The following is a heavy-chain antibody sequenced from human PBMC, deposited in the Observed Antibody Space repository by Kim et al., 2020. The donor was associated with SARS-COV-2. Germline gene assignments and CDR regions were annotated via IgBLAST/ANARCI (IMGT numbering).Heavy chain of an antibody. CDR1: GGTFSSYA. CDR3: ARDSRIRRYGSGSYYKGNYYYGMDV. CDR2: IIPIFGTA. D-gene: IGHD3-10*01. Sequence: SVKVSCKASGGTFSSYAISWVRQAPGQGLEWMGGIIPIFGTANYAQKFQGRVTITADESTSTAYMELSSLRSEDTAVYYCARDSRIRRYGSGSYYKGNYYYGMDVWGQGTTVTVS. J-gene: IGHJ6*02. V-gene: IGHV1-69*13.